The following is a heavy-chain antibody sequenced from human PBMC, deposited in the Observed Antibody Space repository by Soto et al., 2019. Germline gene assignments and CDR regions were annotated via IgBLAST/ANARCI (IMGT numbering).Heavy chain of an antibody. V-gene: IGHV1-18*01. J-gene: IGHJ4*02. CDR3: ARLLIVVVTATNDY. CDR2: ISAYNGNT. CDR1: GYTFTSYG. D-gene: IGHD2-21*02. Sequence: ASVKVSCKASGYTFTSYGISWVRQAPGQGLEWMGWISAYNGNTNYAQKLQGRVTMTTDTSTSTAYMELRSLRSDDTAVYYCARLLIVVVTATNDYWGQGTLVTVSS.